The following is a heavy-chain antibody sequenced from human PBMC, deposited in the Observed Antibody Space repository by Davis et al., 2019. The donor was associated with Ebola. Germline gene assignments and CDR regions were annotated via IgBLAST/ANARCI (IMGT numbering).Heavy chain of an antibody. J-gene: IGHJ6*02. D-gene: IGHD2-15*01. V-gene: IGHV4-59*12. CDR2: IYYSGST. CDR1: GGSISSYY. Sequence: SETLSLTCTVSGGSISSYYWSWIRQPPGKGLEWIGYIYYSGSTNYNPSLKSRVTISVDTSKNQFSLKLSSVTAADTAVYYCARCRDIVVVVAATITQYYSYGMDVWGQGTTVTVSS. CDR3: ARCRDIVVVVAATITQYYSYGMDV.